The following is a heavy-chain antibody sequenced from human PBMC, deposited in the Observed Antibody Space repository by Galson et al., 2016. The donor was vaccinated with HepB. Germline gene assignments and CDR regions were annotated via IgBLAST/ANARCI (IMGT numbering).Heavy chain of an antibody. V-gene: IGHV3-49*03. D-gene: IGHD6-13*01. J-gene: IGHJ5*02. CDR3: TDGGGIAAAARGLNH. CDR1: GFTFSDHA. Sequence: SLRLSCAASGFTFSDHAMSWFRQAPGKGLEWVGFISSKAYGGTTEFAASVKDRFTISRDDSKSIAYLQMNSLKIEDTAVYYCTDGGGIAAAARGLNHWGQGILVTVSS. CDR2: ISSKAYGGTT.